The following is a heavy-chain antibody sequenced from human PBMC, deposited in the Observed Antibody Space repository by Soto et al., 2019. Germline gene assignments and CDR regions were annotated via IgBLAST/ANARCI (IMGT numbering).Heavy chain of an antibody. Sequence: SETLSLTCTVSGGSFSGGGYYWSWIRQHPGKGLEWMGYISYSGSTKYKPSLQSRITISVETSKNQFSLRLTSVTAADTAIYFCVRTSIFGVVLNAFDIWGQGTLVTVS. CDR1: GGSFSGGGYY. CDR2: ISYSGST. D-gene: IGHD3-3*01. J-gene: IGHJ3*02. CDR3: VRTSIFGVVLNAFDI. V-gene: IGHV4-31*03.